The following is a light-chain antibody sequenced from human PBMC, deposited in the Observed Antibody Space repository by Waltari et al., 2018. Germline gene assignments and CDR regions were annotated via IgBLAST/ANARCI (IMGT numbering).Light chain of an antibody. V-gene: IGLV1-47*01. CDR1: SSNIGRDN. Sequence: QSVLTQPPSVSGTPGPRVTISCSGSSSNIGRDNVYWYQQLPGTAPKLLIYKNTQRPSGVPDRFSGSKSGTSASLAISGLRSEDETDYYFAAWDDRLGGYLFGTGTKVTVL. J-gene: IGLJ1*01. CDR3: AAWDDRLGGYL. CDR2: KNT.